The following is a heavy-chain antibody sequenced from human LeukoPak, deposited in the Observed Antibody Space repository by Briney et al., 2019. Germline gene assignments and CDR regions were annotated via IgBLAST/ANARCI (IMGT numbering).Heavy chain of an antibody. CDR2: MNPNSGNT. J-gene: IGHJ4*02. V-gene: IGHV1-8*01. Sequence: GASVKVSCKASGYTFTSYDINWVRQATGQGLEWMGWMNPNSGNTGYAQKFQGRVTMTRDTSTSTVYMELSSLRSEDTAVYYCAKGAEYYFDYWGQGTLVTVSS. CDR3: AKGAEYYFDY. CDR1: GYTFTSYD.